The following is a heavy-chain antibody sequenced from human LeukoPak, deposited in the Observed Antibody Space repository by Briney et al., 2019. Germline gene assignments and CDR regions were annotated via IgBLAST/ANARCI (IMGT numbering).Heavy chain of an antibody. Sequence: SETLTLTCTVSGDSMNEYYWSWVRQPPGKGLELIGYVFYTGRTNYRPSLKNRVTISLDTSKNQFSLRLSSVTAADTAVYYCARYGYYAYDYWGQGNLVTVSS. D-gene: IGHD3-3*01. CDR3: ARYGYYAYDY. V-gene: IGHV4-59*01. CDR2: VFYTGRT. J-gene: IGHJ4*02. CDR1: GDSMNEYY.